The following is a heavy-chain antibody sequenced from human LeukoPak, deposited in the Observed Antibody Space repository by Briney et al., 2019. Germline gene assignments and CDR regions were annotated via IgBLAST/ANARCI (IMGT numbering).Heavy chain of an antibody. J-gene: IGHJ6*02. CDR3: AALIAAAGPGYGMDV. CDR2: INPNSGGT. D-gene: IGHD6-13*01. Sequence: ASVKVSCKASGYTFTGYYMHWVRQAPGQGLEWMGRINPNSGGTNYAQKFQGRVTMTRDTFISTAYMELSRLRSDDTAVYYCAALIAAAGPGYGMDVWGQGTTVTVSS. CDR1: GYTFTGYY. V-gene: IGHV1-2*06.